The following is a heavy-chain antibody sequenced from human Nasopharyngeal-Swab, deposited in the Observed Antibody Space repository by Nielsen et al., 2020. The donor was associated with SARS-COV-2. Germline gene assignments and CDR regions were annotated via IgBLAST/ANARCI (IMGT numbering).Heavy chain of an antibody. CDR1: GFTFSSHW. J-gene: IGHJ5*02. Sequence: GGSLRLSCAASGFTFSSHWMSWVRQAPGKGLEWVANIKQDGSEKYYVDSVKGRFTISRDNAKNSLYLQMNSLRAEDTAVYYCARDKNFKAAAGTRVWFDPWGQGTLVTVSS. D-gene: IGHD6-13*01. CDR2: IKQDGSEK. V-gene: IGHV3-7*01. CDR3: ARDKNFKAAAGTRVWFDP.